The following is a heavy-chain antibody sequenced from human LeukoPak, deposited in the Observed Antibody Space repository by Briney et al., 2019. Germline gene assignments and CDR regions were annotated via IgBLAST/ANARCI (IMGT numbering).Heavy chain of an antibody. CDR1: GFTFSSYA. CDR3: ASFGVVVNYFDY. D-gene: IGHD3-3*01. V-gene: IGHV3-23*01. Sequence: GGSLRLSCAASGFTFSSYAMSWVRQAPGKGLEWVSAISGSGGSTYYADSVKGRFTISRDNSKNTLYLQMNSLRAEDTAVYYCASFGVVVNYFDYWGQGTLVTVSS. J-gene: IGHJ4*02. CDR2: ISGSGGST.